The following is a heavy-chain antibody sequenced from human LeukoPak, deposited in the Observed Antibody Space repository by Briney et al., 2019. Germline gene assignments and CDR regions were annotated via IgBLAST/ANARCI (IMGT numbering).Heavy chain of an antibody. CDR2: IYYSGTT. V-gene: IGHV4-59*01. D-gene: IGHD4-17*01. CDR1: GGFISFYY. CDR3: AREDPQTTVPEGMDV. J-gene: IGHJ6*02. Sequence: SETLSLTCTVSGGFISFYYWSWLRQSPGKGLEWIGYIYYSGTTNYNPSLKSRVTISVDTSKNQFSLRLRSVTAADTAVYYCAREDPQTTVPEGMDVWGQGTTVTVSS.